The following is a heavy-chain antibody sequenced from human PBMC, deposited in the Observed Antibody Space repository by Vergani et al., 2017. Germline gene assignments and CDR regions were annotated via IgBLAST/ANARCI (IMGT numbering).Heavy chain of an antibody. CDR3: ARPRIAAAGRNGAYWFDP. CDR1: GYTFTSYY. J-gene: IGHJ5*02. Sequence: QVQLVQSGAEVKKPGASVKVSCKASGYTFTSYYMHWVRQAPGQGLEWMGIINPSGGSTSYAQKFQGRVTMTRDTSISTAYMELSRLRSDDTAVYYCARPRIAAAGRNGAYWFDPWGQGTLVTVSS. V-gene: IGHV1-46*01. CDR2: INPSGGST. D-gene: IGHD6-13*01.